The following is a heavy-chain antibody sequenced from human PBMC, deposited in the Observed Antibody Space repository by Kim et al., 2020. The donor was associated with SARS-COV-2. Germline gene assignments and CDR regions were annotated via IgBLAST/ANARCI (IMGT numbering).Heavy chain of an antibody. V-gene: IGHV4-4*07. CDR2: VYSSGTA. D-gene: IGHD6-6*01. J-gene: IGHJ4*02. CDR1: GGSISGYF. CDR3: ARGPSQGNPLDY. Sequence: SETLSLTCTVSGGSISGYFWSWIRQPAGKTLEWIGRVYSSGTAIYNPSLKIRLTLSVDTSRKQFSLSLTSVTAADTAVYYCARGPSQGNPLDYWGQGTLVTVSS.